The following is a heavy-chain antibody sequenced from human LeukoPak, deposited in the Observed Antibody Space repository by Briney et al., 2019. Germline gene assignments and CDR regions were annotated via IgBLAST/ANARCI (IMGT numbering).Heavy chain of an antibody. J-gene: IGHJ1*01. CDR3: ARAHYYDSSDYGGIEH. CDR2: INPSGGST. CDR1: GYTFTSYF. V-gene: IGHV1-46*01. D-gene: IGHD3-22*01. Sequence: ASVMVSCKASGYTFTSYFMHWVRQAPGQGLEWMGIINPSGGSTNYAQKFQGRVTMTRDTSTSTVYMELSSLRSEDTAAYYCARAHYYDSSDYGGIEHWGQGTLVTVSS.